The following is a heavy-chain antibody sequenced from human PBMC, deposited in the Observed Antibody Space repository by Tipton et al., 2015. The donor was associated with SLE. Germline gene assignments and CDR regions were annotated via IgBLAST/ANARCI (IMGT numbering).Heavy chain of an antibody. CDR3: ARVGYYDSAGYPYFDF. V-gene: IGHV4-59*01. J-gene: IGHJ4*02. CDR1: GGSINEYY. CDR2: IYHNESP. D-gene: IGHD3-22*01. Sequence: TLSLTCTVSGGSINEYYWSWIRQAPGKGLEWIGYIYHNESPTYNPSLKSRVTISVDTSQSQFSLKLSSVTAADTAVYYCARVGYYDSAGYPYFDFWGPGTLVTVSS.